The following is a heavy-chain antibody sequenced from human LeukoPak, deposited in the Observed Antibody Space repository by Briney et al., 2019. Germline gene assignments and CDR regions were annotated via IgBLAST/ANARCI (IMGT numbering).Heavy chain of an antibody. D-gene: IGHD6-19*01. CDR2: IYYSGST. J-gene: IGHJ4*02. CDR1: GGSISSYY. V-gene: IGHV4-59*01. CDR3: ARGSGWYYFDY. Sequence: SETLSLTCTVSGGSISSYYWSWIRQPPGKGLEWIGYIYYSGSTNYNPSLKSRVTISVDASKNQFSLKLSSVTAADTAVYYCARGSGWYYFDYWGQGTLVTVSS.